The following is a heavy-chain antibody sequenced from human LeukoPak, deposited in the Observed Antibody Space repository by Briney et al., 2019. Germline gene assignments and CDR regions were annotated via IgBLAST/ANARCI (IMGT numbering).Heavy chain of an antibody. CDR1: GLTFSTSG. V-gene: IGHV3-21*06. D-gene: IGHD1-14*01. CDR3: ATETNGRHYDY. Sequence: GGSLRLSXTASGLTFSTSGFNWVRQAPGKGLGWVASIGPTGSDRYHADSIKGRFTISRDNANNFLYLQMNSLRAEDTAVYYCATETNGRHYDYWGQGTLLTVSS. J-gene: IGHJ4*02. CDR2: IGPTGSDR.